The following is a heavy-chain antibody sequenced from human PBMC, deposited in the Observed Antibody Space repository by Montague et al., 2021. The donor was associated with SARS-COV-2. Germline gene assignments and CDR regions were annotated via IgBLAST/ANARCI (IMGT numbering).Heavy chain of an antibody. J-gene: IGHJ3*02. CDR1: GDSVSSKSVA. CDR3: ASSGITLTGLDAFDI. CDR2: TYYRSKWDS. V-gene: IGHV6-1*01. D-gene: IGHD3-9*01. Sequence: CAISGDSVSSKSVAWNWIRQSPSRGLEWPGRTYYRSKWDSDYAESVKXXLVITPDTSKNQVSPQLNSVIPEDTAVYFCASSGITLTGLDAFDIWGQGTMVTVSS.